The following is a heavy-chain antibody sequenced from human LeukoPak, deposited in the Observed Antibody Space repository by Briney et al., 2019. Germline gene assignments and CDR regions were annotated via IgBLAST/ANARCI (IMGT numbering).Heavy chain of an antibody. CDR1: GYTFTGYY. J-gene: IGHJ4*02. CDR3: ARSVAAAGSVPDY. Sequence: VASVKVSCKASGYTFTGYYMHWVRQAPGQGLEWMGWINPNSGGTNYAQKFQGRVTMTRDTSISTAYMELSRLRSDDTAVYYCARSVAAAGSVPDYWGQGTLVTVSS. V-gene: IGHV1-2*02. CDR2: INPNSGGT. D-gene: IGHD6-13*01.